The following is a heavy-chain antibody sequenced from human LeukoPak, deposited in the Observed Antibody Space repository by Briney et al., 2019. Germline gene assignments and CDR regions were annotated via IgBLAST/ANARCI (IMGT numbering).Heavy chain of an antibody. CDR3: ARGPARYSYGLGIDY. Sequence: ASVKVSCKASGYTFTSYGISWVRQAPGQGLEWMGWINPNSGGTNYAQKFQGRVTMTRDTSISTAYMELSRLRSDDTAVYYCARGPARYSYGLGIDYWGQGTLVTVSS. CDR2: INPNSGGT. J-gene: IGHJ4*02. D-gene: IGHD5-18*01. CDR1: GYTFTSYG. V-gene: IGHV1-2*02.